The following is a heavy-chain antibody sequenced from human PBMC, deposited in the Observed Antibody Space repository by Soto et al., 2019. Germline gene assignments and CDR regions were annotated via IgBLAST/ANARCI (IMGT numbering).Heavy chain of an antibody. CDR2: ISGSGGST. CDR1: GFTFSSYA. J-gene: IGHJ6*02. D-gene: IGHD1-20*01. CDR3: ARAKVYLGMDV. Sequence: EVPLLESGGGLVQPGGSLRLSCAASGFTFSSYAMSWVRQAPGKGLEWVSGISGSGGSTYYADAVKARFTISRDNSKNTLYLQMNSLRAEDTAVYYCARAKVYLGMDVWGQGTTVTVSS. V-gene: IGHV3-23*01.